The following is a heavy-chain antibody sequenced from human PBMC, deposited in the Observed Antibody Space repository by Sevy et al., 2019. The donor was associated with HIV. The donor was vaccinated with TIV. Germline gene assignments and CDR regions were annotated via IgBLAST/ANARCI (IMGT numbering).Heavy chain of an antibody. J-gene: IGHJ6*02. Sequence: GSLRLSCAASGFTFSNYWMSWVRQAPGKGLEWVANIKRDGSEKYYVASVKGRFTISRDNAKTSLYLQMNSLRAEDTAVYYCARDCSSATCLRGLDVWGQGTTVTV. D-gene: IGHD2-2*01. V-gene: IGHV3-7*03. CDR2: IKRDGSEK. CDR1: GFTFSNYW. CDR3: ARDCSSATCLRGLDV.